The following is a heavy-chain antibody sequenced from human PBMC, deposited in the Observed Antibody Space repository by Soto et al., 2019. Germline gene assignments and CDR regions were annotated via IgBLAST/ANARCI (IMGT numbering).Heavy chain of an antibody. V-gene: IGHV1-69*06. D-gene: IGHD3-3*01. CDR1: GGTFSSYA. CDR3: ASIYTIFGVADHYYYGMDV. CDR2: IIPIFGTA. J-gene: IGHJ6*02. Sequence: SVKVSCKASGGTFSSYAISWVRQAPGQGLEWMGGIIPIFGTANYAQKFQGRVTITADKSTSTAYMELSSLRFEDTAVYYCASIYTIFGVADHYYYGMDVWGQGTTVTVSS.